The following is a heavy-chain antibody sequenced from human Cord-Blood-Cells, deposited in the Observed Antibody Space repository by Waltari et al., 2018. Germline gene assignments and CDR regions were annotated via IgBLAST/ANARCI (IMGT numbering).Heavy chain of an antibody. D-gene: IGHD1-1*01. CDR1: GGTFSSYA. Sequence: QVKLVQSGAEVKKHGSSVKVSCKASGGTFSSYAIRWVRQAPGQGLGWMGGIIPIFGTANYAQKFQGRVTITADESTSTAYMELSSLISEDTAVYYCARHPRQLGFDYWGQGTLVTVSS. CDR3: ARHPRQLGFDY. CDR2: IIPIFGTA. V-gene: IGHV1-69*01. J-gene: IGHJ4*02.